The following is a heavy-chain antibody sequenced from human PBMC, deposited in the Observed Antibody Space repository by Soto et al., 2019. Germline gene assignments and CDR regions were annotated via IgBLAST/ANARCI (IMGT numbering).Heavy chain of an antibody. CDR1: GFTFSSYS. CDR2: ISSSSYI. CDR3: SREARLMGRDGYYVDRFLDY. Sequence: PGGSLRLSCAASGFTFSSYSMTWVRQAPGKGLEWVSSISSSSYIYYADSVKGRFTISRDNAKNSLYLQMNSLRAEETAVYYSSREARLMGRDGYYVDRFLDYWGPGTLVTVSS. J-gene: IGHJ4*02. V-gene: IGHV3-21*01. D-gene: IGHD4-17*01.